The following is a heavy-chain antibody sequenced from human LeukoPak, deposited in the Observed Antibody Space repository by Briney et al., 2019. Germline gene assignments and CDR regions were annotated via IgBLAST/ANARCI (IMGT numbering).Heavy chain of an antibody. D-gene: IGHD3-9*01. Sequence: GGSLRLSCAASGITVSTNYMSWVRQAPGKGLEWVSIIYSGGATFYADSVKGRFTISRENSKNTLWLQMNSVRAEDTAVYYCARLHYDVLTGPFDYWXXXTLVTVSS. CDR2: IYSGGAT. V-gene: IGHV3-66*04. CDR3: ARLHYDVLTGPFDY. CDR1: GITVSTNY. J-gene: IGHJ4*01.